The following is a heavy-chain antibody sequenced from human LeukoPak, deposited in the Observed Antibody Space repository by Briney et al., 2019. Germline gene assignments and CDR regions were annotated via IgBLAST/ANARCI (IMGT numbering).Heavy chain of an antibody. CDR3: AKSFSGTFFDY. CDR2: IKQDGSEK. D-gene: IGHD3-10*01. Sequence: GSLRLSCAASGFTFSSYWMSWVRQAPGKGLEWVANIKQDGSEKYYVDSVKGRFTISRDNAKNTLYLQMNSLRADDTAVYYCAKSFSGTFFDYWGQGTLVTVSS. V-gene: IGHV3-7*03. CDR1: GFTFSSYW. J-gene: IGHJ4*02.